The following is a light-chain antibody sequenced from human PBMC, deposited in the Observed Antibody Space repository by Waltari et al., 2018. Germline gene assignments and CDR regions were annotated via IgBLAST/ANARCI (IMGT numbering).Light chain of an antibody. CDR2: GAS. CDR3: HQYKNWPPWT. CDR1: EKVDTN. Sequence: EIVVTQSPATLSLSPGERATLSCRASEKVDTNIAWYQQKPGQPPRLLISGASTRATDIPPRFSGSGSVTEFTLAISSLQSEDFAVYYCHQYKNWPPWTFGQGTKVEIK. J-gene: IGKJ1*01. V-gene: IGKV3-15*01.